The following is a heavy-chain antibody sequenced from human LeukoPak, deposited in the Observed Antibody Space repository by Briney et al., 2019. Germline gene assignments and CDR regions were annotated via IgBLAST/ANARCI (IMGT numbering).Heavy chain of an antibody. J-gene: IGHJ6*02. D-gene: IGHD6-6*01. CDR1: GGSISSGGYY. V-gene: IGHV4-31*03. CDR3: ARGEARSLSETSTDYYYYYYGMDV. Sequence: SQTLSLTCTVSGGSISSGGYYWSWIRQHPGKGLEWIGYIYYSGSTYYNPSLRSRVTISVDTSKNQFSLKVSSVTAADTAVYYCARGEARSLSETSTDYYYYYYGMDVWGQGTTVTVSS. CDR2: IYYSGST.